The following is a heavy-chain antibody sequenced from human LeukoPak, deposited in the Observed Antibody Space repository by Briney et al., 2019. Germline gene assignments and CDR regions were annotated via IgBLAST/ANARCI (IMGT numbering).Heavy chain of an antibody. Sequence: GGSLRLSCAASGFTFSSYAMSWVRQAPGKGLEWVSAISGSGGSRYYADSMKGRFTISRDNAENSLYLQMNSLRVEDTAFYYCARDLAYSRLDYWGQGMLVTVSS. CDR3: ARDLAYSRLDY. CDR1: GFTFSSYA. J-gene: IGHJ4*02. V-gene: IGHV3-23*01. D-gene: IGHD5-18*01. CDR2: ISGSGGSR.